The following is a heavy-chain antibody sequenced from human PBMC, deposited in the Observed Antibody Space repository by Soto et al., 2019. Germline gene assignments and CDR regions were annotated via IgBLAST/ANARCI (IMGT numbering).Heavy chain of an antibody. V-gene: IGHV3-15*07. CDR1: GLSCIDAW. CDR2: IKSKPAGGTT. CDR3: TADLPGGYSNFFDY. J-gene: IGHJ4*02. D-gene: IGHD4-4*01. Sequence: LRLSCAASGLSCIDAWMNWVRQAPGKGLEWVGRIKSKPAGGTTDYAAPVKGRFTISRDDSKNTVYLQMSSLKTDDTAVYFCTADLPGGYSNFFDYWGQGTLVTVSS.